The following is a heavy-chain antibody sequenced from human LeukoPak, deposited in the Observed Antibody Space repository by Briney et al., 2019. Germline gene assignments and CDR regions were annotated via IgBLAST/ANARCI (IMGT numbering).Heavy chain of an antibody. CDR2: VWYDGSKE. V-gene: IGHV3-33*01. J-gene: IGHJ4*02. CDR1: GFTFSSNG. D-gene: IGHD3-10*01. CDR3: ARIDGWSTFDY. Sequence: GGSLRLSCAASGFTFSSNGINWVRQAPGKGLEWVAIVWYDGSKEYYADSVKGRFTISRDNSKNTVYLQMNSLRAEDTAVYYCARIDGWSTFDYWGQGTLVTVSS.